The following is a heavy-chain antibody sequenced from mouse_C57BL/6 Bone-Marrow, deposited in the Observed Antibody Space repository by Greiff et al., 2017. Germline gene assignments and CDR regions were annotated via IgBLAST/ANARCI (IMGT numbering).Heavy chain of an antibody. CDR2: IWTGGGT. D-gene: IGHD2-3*01. J-gene: IGHJ3*01. V-gene: IGHV2-9-1*01. Sequence: VKLQESGPGLVAPSQSLSITCTVSGFSLTSYAISWVRQPPGKGLEWLGVIWTGGGTNYNSALKSRLSISKDNSKSQVFLKMNSLQTEDTARYYCARNLGYDGYYVFFAVWGKGTLVTVSA. CDR3: ARNLGYDGYYVFFAV. CDR1: GFSLTSYA.